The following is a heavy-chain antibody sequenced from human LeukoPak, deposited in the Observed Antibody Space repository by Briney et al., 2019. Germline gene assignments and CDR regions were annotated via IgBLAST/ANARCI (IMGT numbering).Heavy chain of an antibody. CDR1: GDSVSSNSAA. CDR2: TYYRSKWYN. CDR3: ARDFEDCSGGSCSSGGNYYYYMDV. D-gene: IGHD2-15*01. Sequence: SQTLSLTCAISGDSVSSNSAAWNWIRQSPSRGLEWLGRTYYRSKWYNDYAVSVKSRITINPDTSKNQFSLQLNSVTPEDTAVYYCARDFEDCSGGSCSSGGNYYYYMDVWGKGTTVTISS. J-gene: IGHJ6*03. V-gene: IGHV6-1*01.